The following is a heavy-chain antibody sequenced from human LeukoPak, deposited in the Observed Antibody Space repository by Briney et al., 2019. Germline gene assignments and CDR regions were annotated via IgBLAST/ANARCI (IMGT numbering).Heavy chain of an antibody. J-gene: IGHJ5*02. V-gene: IGHV4-31*03. CDR1: GGSISSGGYC. CDR2: IYHTGTT. D-gene: IGHD4-11*01. CDR3: ARGDYSNYMFDP. Sequence: SQTLSLTCTVSGGSISSGGYCWTWIRQHPGKGLEWIGFIYHTGTTHYNPSLKSRITISVDTSDNQFSLRLSSVTAADTAVYYCARGDYSNYMFDPWGQGTLVTVSS.